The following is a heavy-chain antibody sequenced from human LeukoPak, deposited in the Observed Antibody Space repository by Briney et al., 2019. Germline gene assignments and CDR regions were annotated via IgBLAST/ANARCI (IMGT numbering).Heavy chain of an antibody. CDR3: ARDYTS. D-gene: IGHD4-11*01. CDR1: GGSFSGYY. J-gene: IGHJ3*01. Sequence: SETLSLTCAVYGGSFSGYYWSWIRQPPGKGLEWIGEITHSGSTNYNSSLKSRVTISVDTSKNQFSLKLNSVTAADTAVYYCARDYTSWGQGAMVTVSS. CDR2: ITHSGST. V-gene: IGHV4-34*01.